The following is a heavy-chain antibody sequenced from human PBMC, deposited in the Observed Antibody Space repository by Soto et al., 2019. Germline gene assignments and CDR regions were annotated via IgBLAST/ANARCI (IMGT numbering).Heavy chain of an antibody. D-gene: IGHD1-1*01. V-gene: IGHV1-69*06. CDR2: TIPAFGTA. CDR1: GAGDTFSNYG. CDR3: WRHDKTALPPLDS. Sequence: QVHLVQSGAEVKSPGSAVKVSCKVSGAGDTFSNYGLNWMRQAPGQGLEWMGGTIPAFGTANYAQKFQGRVTITAHTSTTTVYMELSSLRSDDSAVYYCWRHDKTALPPLDSWGQGTLVSVSS. J-gene: IGHJ4*02.